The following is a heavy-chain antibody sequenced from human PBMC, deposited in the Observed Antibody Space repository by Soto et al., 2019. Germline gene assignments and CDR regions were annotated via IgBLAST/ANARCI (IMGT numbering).Heavy chain of an antibody. CDR3: ARGGTGTFGYYYDYGMDV. J-gene: IGHJ6*02. CDR1: GGSFSGYY. V-gene: IGHV4-34*01. Sequence: SETLSLTCAVYGGSFSGYYWSWIRQPPGKGLEWIGEINHSGSTNYNPSLKSRVTISVDTSKNQFSLKLSSVTAADTAVYYCARGGTGTFGYYYDYGMDVWGQGTTVTVSS. CDR2: INHSGST. D-gene: IGHD1-1*01.